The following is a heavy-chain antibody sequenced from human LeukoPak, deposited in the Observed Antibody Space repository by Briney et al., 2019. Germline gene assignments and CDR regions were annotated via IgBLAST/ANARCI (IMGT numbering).Heavy chain of an antibody. CDR3: ARSGYDVVFDY. V-gene: IGHV3-48*03. Sequence: PGGSLRLSCAASGFTFSSYEMNGVRQAPGKGLEWVSYISRRGDTIYYADSVKGRFTISRDNAKNSVYLQMSGLRAEDTAVYYCARSGYDVVFDYWGQGTLITVSS. J-gene: IGHJ4*02. D-gene: IGHD5-12*01. CDR1: GFTFSSYE. CDR2: ISRRGDTI.